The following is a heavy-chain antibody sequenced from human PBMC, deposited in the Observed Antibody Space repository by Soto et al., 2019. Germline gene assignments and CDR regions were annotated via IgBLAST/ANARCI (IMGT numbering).Heavy chain of an antibody. J-gene: IGHJ6*02. CDR2: ISGSGANT. V-gene: IGHV3-23*01. CDR1: GFTFSMYG. D-gene: IGHD5-12*01. CDR3: AKQATHFYYYDMDV. Sequence: GWSLRLSCAASGFTFSMYGMRWVRQAPGKGLEWVSGISGSGANTYYAESVKGRFTVSRDSSKSTLYLQVNGLRGEDTAVYYCAKQATHFYYYDMDVWGQGTTVTVSS.